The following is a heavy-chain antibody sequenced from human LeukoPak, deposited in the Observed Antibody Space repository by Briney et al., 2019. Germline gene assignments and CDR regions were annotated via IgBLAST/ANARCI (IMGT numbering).Heavy chain of an antibody. D-gene: IGHD3-22*01. Sequence: GGSLRLSCAASGFTLSIYTMNWVRQAPGKGLEWVSSISSSNYIYYADSVKGRFTISRDNAKNSLYLQMNSLRAEDTAVHYCARDYDGSGYFGYWGQGTLVTVSS. J-gene: IGHJ4*02. CDR1: GFTLSIYT. CDR2: ISSSNYI. CDR3: ARDYDGSGYFGY. V-gene: IGHV3-21*01.